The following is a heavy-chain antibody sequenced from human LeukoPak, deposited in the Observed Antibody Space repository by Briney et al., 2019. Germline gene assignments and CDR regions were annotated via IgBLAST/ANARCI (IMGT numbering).Heavy chain of an antibody. Sequence: SETLCLTCTVSGGSISSYYWSWIRQPPGKGLEWIGYIYYSGSTNYNPSLKSRVTISVDKSKNQFSLKLSSVTAADTAVYYCARTDILTGYYLDYWGQGTLVTVSS. J-gene: IGHJ4*02. CDR1: GGSISSYY. D-gene: IGHD3-9*01. CDR3: ARTDILTGYYLDY. CDR2: IYYSGST. V-gene: IGHV4-59*12.